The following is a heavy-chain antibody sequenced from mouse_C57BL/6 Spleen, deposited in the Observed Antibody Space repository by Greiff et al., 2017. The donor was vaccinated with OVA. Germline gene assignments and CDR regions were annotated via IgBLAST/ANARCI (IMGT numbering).Heavy chain of an antibody. CDR1: GYTFTDYE. D-gene: IGHD1-1*01. CDR2: IDPETGGT. CDR3: TRKDSHYYGSTY. J-gene: IGHJ3*01. Sequence: VQLQQSGAELVRPGASVTLSCKASGYTFTDYEMHWVKQTPVHGLEWIGAIDPETGGTAYNQKFKGKAILTADKSSSTAYMELRSLTSEDSAVYYCTRKDSHYYGSTYWGQGTLVTVSA. V-gene: IGHV1-15*01.